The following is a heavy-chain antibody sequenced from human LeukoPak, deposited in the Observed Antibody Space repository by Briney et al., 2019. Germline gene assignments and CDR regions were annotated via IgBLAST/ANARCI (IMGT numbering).Heavy chain of an antibody. V-gene: IGHV3-23*01. J-gene: IGHJ4*02. CDR2: INDSGGST. CDR1: GFTFSSYA. Sequence: GASLRLSCAASGFTFSSYAMSWVRQARGKGLEWVSVINDSGGSTYYADSVKGRFTISRDNSKNTLYLQMNGLRAEDTAVYYCARQPMWAFPNFAYWGQGTLITVSS. D-gene: IGHD1-26*01. CDR3: ARQPMWAFPNFAY.